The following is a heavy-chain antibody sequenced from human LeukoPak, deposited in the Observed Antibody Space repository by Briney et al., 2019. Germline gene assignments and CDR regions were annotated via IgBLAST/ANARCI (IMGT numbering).Heavy chain of an antibody. D-gene: IGHD5-24*01. Sequence: SETLSLTCTVSGGSISSGSYYWSWIRQPAGKGLEWIGRIYTSGSTNYNPSLKSRVTISVDTSKNQFSLKLSSVTAADTAVYYCASCRDGYNDFDYWGQGTLDTVSS. V-gene: IGHV4-61*02. CDR1: GGSISSGSYY. CDR3: ASCRDGYNDFDY. CDR2: IYTSGST. J-gene: IGHJ4*02.